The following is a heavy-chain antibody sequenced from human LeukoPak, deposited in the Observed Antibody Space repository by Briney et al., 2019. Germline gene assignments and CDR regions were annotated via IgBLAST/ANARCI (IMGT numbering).Heavy chain of an antibody. CDR1: GFTFSSYS. CDR2: ISGSGTDI. V-gene: IGHV3-21*05. Sequence: GGSLRLSCAASGFTFSSYSMNWVRQAPGKWLECLSYISGSGTDINYADSVRGRFIISRDNAKNLLYLQMNDLRLEDTAVYYCARTARHLDYWGQGTLVTVSS. D-gene: IGHD5-18*01. J-gene: IGHJ4*02. CDR3: ARTARHLDY.